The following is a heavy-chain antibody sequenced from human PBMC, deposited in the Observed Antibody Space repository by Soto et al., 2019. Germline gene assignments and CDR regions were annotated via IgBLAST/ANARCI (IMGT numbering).Heavy chain of an antibody. CDR3: AKEAPRFVVVVAATPIDY. J-gene: IGHJ4*02. V-gene: IGHV3-23*01. CDR1: GFTFSSYA. D-gene: IGHD2-15*01. Sequence: EVQLLESGGGLVQPGGSLRLSCAASGFTFSSYAMSWVRHAPGEGLEWVLAISGSGGSTYYVDSVKCWFTLYRENSKNTLYLQMNSLRAEDTAVYYCAKEAPRFVVVVAATPIDYWGQGTLVTVSS. CDR2: ISGSGGST.